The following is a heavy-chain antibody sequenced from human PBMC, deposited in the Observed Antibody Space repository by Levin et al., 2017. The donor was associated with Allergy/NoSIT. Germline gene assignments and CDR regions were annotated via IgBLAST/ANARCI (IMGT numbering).Heavy chain of an antibody. CDR3: ARRGGDGDEYFDY. Sequence: GESLKISCKGSGYSFTTYWIGWVRQMPGKDLEWMGIIYPGDSDTIYSPSFQGQVTMSADKSINTAYLQWSSLKASDTAMYYCARRGGDGDEYFDYWGQGTLVTVSS. D-gene: IGHD5-24*01. CDR1: GYSFTTYW. CDR2: IYPGDSDT. V-gene: IGHV5-51*01. J-gene: IGHJ4*02.